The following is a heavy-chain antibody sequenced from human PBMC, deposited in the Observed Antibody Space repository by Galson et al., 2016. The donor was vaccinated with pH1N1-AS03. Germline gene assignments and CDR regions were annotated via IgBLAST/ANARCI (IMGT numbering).Heavy chain of an antibody. V-gene: IGHV1-69*13. D-gene: IGHD3-10*01. CDR1: GGTFSSYA. J-gene: IGHJ4*02. CDR2: IIPIFGTA. Sequence: SVKVSCKASGGTFSSYAISWVRQAPRQGLEWMGGIIPIFGTANYAQKFQGRVTITADESTSTAYMELSSLRTEDTAVYYCARGGISYGAGSYYPAFDYWGQGTLVTVSS. CDR3: ARGGISYGAGSYYPAFDY.